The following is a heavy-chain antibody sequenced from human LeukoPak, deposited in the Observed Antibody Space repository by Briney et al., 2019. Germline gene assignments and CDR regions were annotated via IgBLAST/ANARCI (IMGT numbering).Heavy chain of an antibody. CDR2: MNPNSGNT. D-gene: IGHD3-3*01. J-gene: IGHJ6*03. CDR1: GYTFTSYD. V-gene: IGHV1-8*01. CDR3: ARSGSSFSYYDFWSGYYHYYYMDV. Sequence: VASVKVSCKASGYTFTSYDINWVRQATGQGLEWMGWMNPNSGNTGYAQKFQGRVTMTRNTSISTACMELSSLRSEDTAVYYCARSGSSFSYYDFWSGYYHYYYMDVWGKGTTVTVSS.